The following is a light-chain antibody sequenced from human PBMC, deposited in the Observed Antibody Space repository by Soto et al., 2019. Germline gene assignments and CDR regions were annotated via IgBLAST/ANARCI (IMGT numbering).Light chain of an antibody. CDR3: QQYASYPYT. Sequence: DIQMTQSPSTLSASVGDRVTISCRASQSIQTWLAWYQQKPGKAPNLLIFDASYLASGVSSRFSGSGSGAEFTLTISSLQADDFATYYCQQYASYPYTFGRGTRLEIK. V-gene: IGKV1-5*01. J-gene: IGKJ2*01. CDR1: QSIQTW. CDR2: DAS.